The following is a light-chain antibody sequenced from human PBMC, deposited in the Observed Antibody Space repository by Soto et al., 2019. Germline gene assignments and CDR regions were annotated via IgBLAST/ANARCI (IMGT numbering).Light chain of an antibody. CDR1: QNIIFY. J-gene: IGKJ2*01. Sequence: DIQMTQSPSSLSASVGDRVTITCRARQNIIFYLNWYQQKPGEAPKLLIYAASNFQSGVPSRFSGSGSGTDFTLTISSLQPEDFATYFCQQSYTTPVYSFGQGTKVDNK. V-gene: IGKV1-39*01. CDR2: AAS. CDR3: QQSYTTPVYS.